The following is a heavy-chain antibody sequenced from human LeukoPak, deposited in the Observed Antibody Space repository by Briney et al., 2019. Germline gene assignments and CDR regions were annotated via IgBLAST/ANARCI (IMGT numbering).Heavy chain of an antibody. D-gene: IGHD1-26*01. CDR2: IYYSGST. V-gene: IGHV4-59*01. CDR1: GGSISSYY. J-gene: IGHJ4*02. Sequence: PSETLSLTCTVSGGSISSYYWSWIRQPPGKGLEGIGHIYYSGSTNYNPSLKSRVTISVDTSKNQFSLKLSSVTAADTAVYYCASTLYSGSYYLTQLDYWGQGTLVTVSS. CDR3: ASTLYSGSYYLTQLDY.